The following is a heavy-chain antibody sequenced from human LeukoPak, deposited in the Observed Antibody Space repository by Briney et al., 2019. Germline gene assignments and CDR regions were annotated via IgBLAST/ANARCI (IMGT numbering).Heavy chain of an antibody. CDR2: ISWNSGSI. CDR1: GFTFDDYA. D-gene: IGHD3-22*01. CDR3: AKDMRDSSGYAFDI. V-gene: IGHV3-9*01. Sequence: PGRSLRLSCAASGFTFDDYAMHWVRQAPGKGLEWVSGISWNSGSIGYADSVKGRFTISRDNAKNSLYLQMNSLRAEDTALYYCAKDMRDSSGYAFDIWGQGTMVTVSS. J-gene: IGHJ3*02.